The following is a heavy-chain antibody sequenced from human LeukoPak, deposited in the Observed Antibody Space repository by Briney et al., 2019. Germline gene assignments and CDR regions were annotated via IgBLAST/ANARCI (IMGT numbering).Heavy chain of an antibody. V-gene: IGHV4-39*01. J-gene: IGHJ4*02. D-gene: IGHD3-16*02. CDR1: GDSVNTRRYY. CDR2: IYHSGST. Sequence: PSETQSLTCPVSGDSVNTRRYYWGWIRQPPGKGLEWIGSIYHSGSTYYEPSLRSRVTISIDTSRNQFSLNLTSVTAADTAVYFCARRDIVKGGFDYWGQGTLVTVSS. CDR3: ARRDIVKGGFDY.